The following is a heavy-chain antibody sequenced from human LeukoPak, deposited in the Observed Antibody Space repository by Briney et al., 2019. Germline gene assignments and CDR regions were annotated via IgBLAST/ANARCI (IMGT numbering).Heavy chain of an antibody. CDR2: IYYAGDT. Sequence: PSGTLSLTCTVSGGPVSSSSYYWGWVRQSPGKGLECIGTIYYAGDTYYNPSLKSRVTISVDTSKNQFSLKLSSVTAADTAVYYCAISKAQRGWLQRVRYFDYWGQGTLVTVSS. CDR3: AISKAQRGWLQRVRYFDY. D-gene: IGHD5-24*01. V-gene: IGHV4-39*07. CDR1: GGPVSSSSYY. J-gene: IGHJ4*02.